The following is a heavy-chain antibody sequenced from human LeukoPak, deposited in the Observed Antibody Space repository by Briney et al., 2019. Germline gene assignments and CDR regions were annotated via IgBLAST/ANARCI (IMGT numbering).Heavy chain of an antibody. CDR1: GFTFSSYA. V-gene: IGHV3-23*01. CDR3: VREARWPPPYYFDY. D-gene: IGHD6-6*01. CDR2: ISGSGGST. J-gene: IGHJ4*02. Sequence: PGGSLRLSCAASGFTFSSYAMSWVRQAPGKGLEWVSAISGSGGSTYYADSVKGRFTISRDNAKNSLYLQVSSLRVEDTAVYFCVREARWPPPYYFDYWGQGTLVTVSS.